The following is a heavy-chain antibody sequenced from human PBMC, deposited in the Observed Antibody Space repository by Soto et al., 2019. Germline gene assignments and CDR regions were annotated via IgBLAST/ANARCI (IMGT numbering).Heavy chain of an antibody. CDR1: GYTFTSYG. CDR3: ARGTPVFFDY. V-gene: IGHV1-3*01. CDR2: INAGNGNT. J-gene: IGHJ4*02. Sequence: ASVKVSCKASGYTFTSYGISWVRQAPGQRLEWMGWINAGNGNTKYSQKFQGRVTITRDTSASTAYMELSSLRSEDTAVYYCARGTPVFFDYWGQETLVTVSS.